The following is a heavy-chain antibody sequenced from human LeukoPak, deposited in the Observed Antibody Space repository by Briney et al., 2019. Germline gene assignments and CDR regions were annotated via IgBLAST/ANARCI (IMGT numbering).Heavy chain of an antibody. CDR2: INHSGST. Sequence: SETLSLTCAVYGGSFSGYYWSWIRQPPGKGLEWIGEINHSGSTNYNPSLKSRVTISVDTSKNQFSLELSSVTAADTAVYYCARAMDVWGQGTTVTVSS. CDR1: GGSFSGYY. V-gene: IGHV4-34*01. CDR3: ARAMDV. J-gene: IGHJ6*02.